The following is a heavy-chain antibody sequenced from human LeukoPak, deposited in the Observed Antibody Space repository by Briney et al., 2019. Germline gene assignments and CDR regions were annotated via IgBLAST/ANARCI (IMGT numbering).Heavy chain of an antibody. Sequence: GGSLRLSCAASGFTFSRFWMHWVRQAPGKGLVWVSRINIDGSKTDYADSVKGRFTISSDNSKNILYLQMNSLRAEDTAVYYCAGVLKGSGSYWPFDYWGQGTLVSVSS. J-gene: IGHJ4*02. CDR3: AGVLKGSGSYWPFDY. CDR1: GFTFSRFW. V-gene: IGHV3-74*01. D-gene: IGHD3-10*01. CDR2: INIDGSKT.